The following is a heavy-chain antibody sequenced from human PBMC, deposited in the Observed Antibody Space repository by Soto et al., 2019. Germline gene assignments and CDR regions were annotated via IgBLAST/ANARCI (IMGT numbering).Heavy chain of an antibody. D-gene: IGHD3-9*01. CDR2: ITSNGGST. J-gene: IGHJ5*02. Sequence: SCKVSGYTLTELSMHWVRQAPGKGLEYVSAITSNGGSTYYADSVKGRFTISRDNSKNTLYLQMSSLRAEDTAVYYCVKEAYYYDILTGYYYWFDPWGQGTLVTVSS. CDR1: GYTLTELS. V-gene: IGHV3-64D*06. CDR3: VKEAYYYDILTGYYYWFDP.